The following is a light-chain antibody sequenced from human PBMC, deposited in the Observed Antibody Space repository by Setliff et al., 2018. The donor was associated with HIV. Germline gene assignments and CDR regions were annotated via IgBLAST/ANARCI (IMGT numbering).Light chain of an antibody. V-gene: IGLV2-14*01. J-gene: IGLJ1*01. CDR1: SSDIGNYNY. CDR2: EVS. Sequence: QSVLTQPASVSGAPGQSITISCTGNSSDIGNYNYVSWYQQHPGKAPKLMIYEVSNRPSGVSDRFSGSKSGDTASLTISGLQAEDEADYYCSSYRTGSTYVFGTGTKVTVL. CDR3: SSYRTGSTYV.